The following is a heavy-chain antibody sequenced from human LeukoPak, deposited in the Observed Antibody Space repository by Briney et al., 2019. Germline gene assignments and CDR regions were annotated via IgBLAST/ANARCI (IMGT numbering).Heavy chain of an antibody. CDR3: ARDPGGILYGSYYYYMDV. D-gene: IGHD2-15*01. V-gene: IGHV1-46*01. Sequence: ASVKVSCKASGYTFSSYYIHWVRQAPGQGLEWMGVINPSGASTIYAQKFLGRVTMTRDMSTSTAYMELSRLRSDDTAVYYCARDPGGILYGSYYYYMDVWGKGTTVTISS. J-gene: IGHJ6*03. CDR1: GYTFSSYY. CDR2: INPSGAST.